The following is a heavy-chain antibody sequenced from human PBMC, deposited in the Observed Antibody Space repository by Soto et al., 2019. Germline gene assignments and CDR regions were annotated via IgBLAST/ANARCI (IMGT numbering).Heavy chain of an antibody. J-gene: IGHJ5*02. CDR2: IYYSGST. CDR1: GGSISRQY. V-gene: IGHV4-59*11. D-gene: IGHD3-3*01. CDR3: ARDVGLQYDTGYSDFWTGKNNWFDP. Sequence: SETLSLTCTVSGGSISRQYRSWLRQPPGKGLEWIGYIYYSGSTNYNPSLKSRVTISIDTSRNQFSLGLRSVAAADTAVYYCARDVGLQYDTGYSDFWTGKNNWFDPWGQGTLVTVSS.